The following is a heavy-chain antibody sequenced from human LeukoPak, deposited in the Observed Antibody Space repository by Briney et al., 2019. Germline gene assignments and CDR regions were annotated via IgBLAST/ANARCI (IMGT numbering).Heavy chain of an antibody. CDR3: TRKTDSGGSGDY. Sequence: GGSLRLSCAASGFTFSSYAMTWARQAPGKGLECVSVIYSHGATYYAVSVKGRFTISRDKSKNTLYLQMNDLRPDDTAVYYCTRKTDSGGSGDYWGQGALVTVSS. D-gene: IGHD3-22*01. CDR2: IYSHGAT. V-gene: IGHV3-23*01. CDR1: GFTFSSYA. J-gene: IGHJ4*02.